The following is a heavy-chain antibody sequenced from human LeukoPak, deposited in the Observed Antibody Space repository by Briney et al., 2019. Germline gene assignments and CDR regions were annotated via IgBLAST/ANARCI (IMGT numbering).Heavy chain of an antibody. D-gene: IGHD6-13*01. CDR2: IKQDGSEE. CDR3: ARGAAADVFDY. J-gene: IGHJ4*02. V-gene: IGHV3-7*03. CDR1: GFTFSSYW. Sequence: GGSLRLSCAASGFTFSSYWMSWIRQAPGKGLEWVANIKQDGSEEYYVDSVKGRFTISRGNAKNSLYLQMNSLRAEDTAVYYCARGAAADVFDYWGQGTLVTVSS.